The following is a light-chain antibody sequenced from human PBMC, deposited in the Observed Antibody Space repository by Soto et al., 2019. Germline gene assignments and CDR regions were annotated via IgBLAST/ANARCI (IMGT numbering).Light chain of an antibody. CDR3: QQYGSSPRT. CDR1: QSVDSGY. V-gene: IGKV3-20*01. J-gene: IGKJ1*01. Sequence: EIVLTQSPATLSVSPGERATLSCRASQSVDSGYLAWYQQKPGQAPRLLIYGASSRATGIPDRFSGSGSGTDFTLTISRLEPEDFAVYYCQQYGSSPRTFGQGTKVDI. CDR2: GAS.